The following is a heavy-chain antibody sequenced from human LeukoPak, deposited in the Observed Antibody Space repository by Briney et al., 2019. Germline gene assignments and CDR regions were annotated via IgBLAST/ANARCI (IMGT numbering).Heavy chain of an antibody. D-gene: IGHD3-10*01. V-gene: IGHV3-13*04. J-gene: IGHJ4*02. CDR2: VGTAGDT. Sequence: HPGGSLRLSCAASGFTFSSYDMHWVRQGTGKGLEWVSGVGTAGDTYYPGSVKGRFTISRENAKNSLYLQMNSLRAGDTAVYYCARGLYYGSDGGIFDYWGQGTLVTVSS. CDR1: GFTFSSYD. CDR3: ARGLYYGSDGGIFDY.